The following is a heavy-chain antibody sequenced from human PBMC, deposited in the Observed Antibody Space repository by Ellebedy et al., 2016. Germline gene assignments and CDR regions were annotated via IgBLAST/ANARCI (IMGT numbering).Heavy chain of an antibody. V-gene: IGHV4-39*07. CDR3: ARDPEAVIGGY. Sequence: SETLSLXXTVSGGSISSSSYYWGWIRQPPGKGLEWIGSIYYSGSTYYNPSLKSRVTISVDTSKNQFSLKLSSVTAADTAVYYCARDPEAVIGGYWGQGTLVTVSS. CDR1: GGSISSSSYY. J-gene: IGHJ4*02. CDR2: IYYSGST. D-gene: IGHD3-16*01.